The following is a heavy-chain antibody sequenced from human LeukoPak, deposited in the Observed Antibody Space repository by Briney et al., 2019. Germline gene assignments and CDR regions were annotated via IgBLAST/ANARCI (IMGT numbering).Heavy chain of an antibody. CDR3: ARVHCSGRGCFQRYDGFHI. CDR1: GFTLSSYS. J-gene: IGHJ3*02. CDR2: ISSDSGYI. Sequence: PGGSLRLSCAASGFTLSSYSMNWVRQAPGKGLEWVSSISSDSGYIYYADSVRGRFTVSRDNAKSSLFLQMNSLRDDDTAVYYCARVHCSGRGCFQRYDGFHIWGQGTVVTVSS. V-gene: IGHV3-21*01. D-gene: IGHD2-15*01.